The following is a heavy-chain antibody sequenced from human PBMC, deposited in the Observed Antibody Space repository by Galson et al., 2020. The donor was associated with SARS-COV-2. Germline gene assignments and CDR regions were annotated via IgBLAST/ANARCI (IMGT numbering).Heavy chain of an antibody. V-gene: IGHV4-39*03. D-gene: IGHD6-13*01. CDR2: MPFIGRA. Sequence: SETLSLTCTLYGGSMSRRSDSWDWLRQPPGKGLEWIGTMPFIGRAPYNPSLESPVTISVDRSMNLLSLKVNSVTAADTAVYYWSKTSSSFCNWFDPWGQGILVTVCS. CDR3: SKTSSSFCNWFDP. J-gene: IGHJ5*02. CDR1: GGSMSRRSDS.